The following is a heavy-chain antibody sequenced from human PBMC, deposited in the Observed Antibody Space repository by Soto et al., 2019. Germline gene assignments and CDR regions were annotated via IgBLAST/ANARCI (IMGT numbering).Heavy chain of an antibody. D-gene: IGHD6-13*01. J-gene: IGHJ5*02. V-gene: IGHV1-18*01. CDR2: ISAYNGNT. CDR3: ARADRRSSHQNWFDP. CDR1: GYTFTRYG. Sequence: ASVKVSCKASGYTFTRYGISWVRQAPGQGLEWMGWISAYNGNTNYAQKLQGRVTMTTDTSTSTAYMELRSLRSDDTAVYYCARADRRSSHQNWFDPWGQGTLVTVSS.